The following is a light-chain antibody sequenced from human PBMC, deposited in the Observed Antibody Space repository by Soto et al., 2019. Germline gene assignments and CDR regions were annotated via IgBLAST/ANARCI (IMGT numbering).Light chain of an antibody. CDR2: AVS. Sequence: QSALTQPPSASGSPGQSVAISCTGTSSDIGAYKFVSWHQQHPGKAPKLIIYAVSIRPSGVPDRFSGSKSGNTASLTVSGLLDEDEADYYCSFYAGSNNVVFGGGTKVTVL. CDR1: SSDIGAYKF. J-gene: IGLJ2*01. CDR3: SFYAGSNNVV. V-gene: IGLV2-8*01.